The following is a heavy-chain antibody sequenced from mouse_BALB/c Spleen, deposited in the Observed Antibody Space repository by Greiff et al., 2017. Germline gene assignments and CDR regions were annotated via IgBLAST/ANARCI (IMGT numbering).Heavy chain of an antibody. D-gene: IGHD2-4*01. CDR1: GFNIKDTY. CDR2: IDPANGNT. Sequence: EVQRVESGAELVKPGASVKLSCTASGFNIKDTYMHWVKQRPEQGLEWIGRIDPANGNTKYDPKFQGKATITADTSSNTAYLQLSSLTSEDTAVYYCARSPIYYDYAGFAYWGQGTLVTVSA. J-gene: IGHJ3*01. V-gene: IGHV14-3*02. CDR3: ARSPIYYDYAGFAY.